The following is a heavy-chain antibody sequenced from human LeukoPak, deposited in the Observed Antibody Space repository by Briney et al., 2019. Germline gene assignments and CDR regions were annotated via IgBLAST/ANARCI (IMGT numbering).Heavy chain of an antibody. J-gene: IGHJ4*02. D-gene: IGHD3-10*02. CDR2: INTANGNT. V-gene: IGHV1-3*04. CDR3: ARAVSGAVRFYFDY. CDR1: GYTFISYA. Sequence: GASVKVSCKASGYTFISYAMHWVRQAPGQRLEWMGWINTANGNTEYSPKFQGRVTITRDTSASTAYMELSSLRSEDTAVYYCARAVSGAVRFYFDYWGQGTLVTVSS.